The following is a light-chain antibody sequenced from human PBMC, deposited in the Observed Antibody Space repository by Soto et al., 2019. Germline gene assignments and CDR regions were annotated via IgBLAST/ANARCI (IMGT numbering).Light chain of an antibody. Sequence: EIVLTQSPGTLSLSPGEGATLSCRASQSVSYSFLAWYQQKPGQAPRLLIYGASSRATGIPDRFSGSGSGTDFTLTISRLEPEDFALYYCQQYGSSPRTFGQGTKLEIK. CDR2: GAS. CDR1: QSVSYSF. J-gene: IGKJ2*01. V-gene: IGKV3-20*01. CDR3: QQYGSSPRT.